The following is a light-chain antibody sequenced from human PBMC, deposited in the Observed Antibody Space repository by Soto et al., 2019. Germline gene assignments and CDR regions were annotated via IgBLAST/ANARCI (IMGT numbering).Light chain of an antibody. V-gene: IGKV4-1*01. CDR2: WAS. Sequence: DIVMTQSPDSLAVSLGERATINWKSSQSVLYSSNNKNYLTWYQQKPGQPPKVLIYWASTRESGVPDRFSGSGYGTDFTLTINSLQAEDVSVYYCQQYYSPPHTFGQRTRLEIK. CDR3: QQYYSPPHT. CDR1: QSVLYSSNNKNY. J-gene: IGKJ2*01.